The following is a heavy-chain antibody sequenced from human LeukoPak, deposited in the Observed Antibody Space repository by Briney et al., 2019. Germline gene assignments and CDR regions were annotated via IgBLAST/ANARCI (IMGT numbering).Heavy chain of an antibody. CDR1: GFTFSSYS. Sequence: GGFLRLSCAVSGFTFSSYSMNWVRQAPGKGLEWVSSISSSSSYIYYVDSVKGRFTISRDNDKNSLDLQMNSLRAEDTAVYYCARDSITYYDFWSGYFYYMDVWGKGTTVTVSS. J-gene: IGHJ6*03. CDR2: ISSSSSYI. V-gene: IGHV3-21*01. D-gene: IGHD3-3*01. CDR3: ARDSITYYDFWSGYFYYMDV.